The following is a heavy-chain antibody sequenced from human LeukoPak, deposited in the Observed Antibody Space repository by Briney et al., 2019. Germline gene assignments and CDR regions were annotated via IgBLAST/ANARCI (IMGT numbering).Heavy chain of an antibody. V-gene: IGHV1-18*01. CDR1: GYTFTRYG. CDR3: ARGPSITMVRGGQWYYYMDV. J-gene: IGHJ6*03. CDR2: ISASNGNT. D-gene: IGHD3-10*01. Sequence: ASVRVSCKASGYTFTRYGISWVRQAPGQGLQWLGWISASNGNTNYAQKFRDRVTMSTDTSTGTAYLDVRSLTSDDTAVYYCARGPSITMVRGGQWYYYMDVWGKGTTVTISS.